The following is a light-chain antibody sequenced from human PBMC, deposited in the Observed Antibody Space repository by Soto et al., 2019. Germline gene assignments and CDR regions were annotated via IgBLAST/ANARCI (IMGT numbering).Light chain of an antibody. CDR2: GAY. CDR3: QQYNNWPLT. V-gene: IGKV3-15*01. CDR1: QSVSSN. Sequence: EIVMTQSPDTLYMSAGHIVILSCRASQSVSSNLAWYQQKPGQAPRLLIYGAYTRATGFTDRFSGSGSGTEFTLTISRLQSEDFAVYYCQQYNNWPLTVGQGTQVEIK. J-gene: IGKJ1*01.